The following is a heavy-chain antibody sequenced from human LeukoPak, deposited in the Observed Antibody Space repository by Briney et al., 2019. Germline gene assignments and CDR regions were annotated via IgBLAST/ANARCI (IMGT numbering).Heavy chain of an antibody. CDR1: GYTFTSYG. J-gene: IGHJ6*02. CDR3: ARDQRNTMVRGVIAAYYYYGMDV. V-gene: IGHV1-18*01. Sequence: ALVKVSCKASGYTFTSYGISWVRQAPGQGLEWMGWISAYNGNTNYAQKLQGRVTMTTDTSTSTAYMELRSLRSDDTAVYYCARDQRNTMVRGVIAAYYYYGMDVWGQGTTVTVSS. CDR2: ISAYNGNT. D-gene: IGHD3-10*01.